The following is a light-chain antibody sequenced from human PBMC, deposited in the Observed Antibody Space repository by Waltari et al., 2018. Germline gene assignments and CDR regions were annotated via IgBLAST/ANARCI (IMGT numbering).Light chain of an antibody. CDR3: MQATQLPIT. CDR1: QRLVHSDGNTY. Sequence: DGVMTQTPLSSPVTLGQPASISCRSSQRLVHSDGNTYMSWLQQRPGLPPRLLFYKISNRLSGVPDIFTAIGAGTEFTLKISRVEAEYVGVYYCMQATQLPITFGQGTRLEIQ. J-gene: IGKJ5*01. V-gene: IGKV2-24*01. CDR2: KIS.